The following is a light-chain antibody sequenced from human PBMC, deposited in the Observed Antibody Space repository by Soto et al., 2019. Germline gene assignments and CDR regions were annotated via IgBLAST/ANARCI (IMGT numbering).Light chain of an antibody. J-gene: IGKJ5*01. CDR1: RDISSS. CDR2: AAS. Sequence: EIQLTQSPSFLSATEGDRVTITFRASRDISSSLAWYQKREGKAPTLLIYAASTLQTGVPARFSGSGSGSEFTLTISSLQPEDFATYYCPQVRSHPMTFGQGTRPEIK. CDR3: PQVRSHPMT. V-gene: IGKV1-9*01.